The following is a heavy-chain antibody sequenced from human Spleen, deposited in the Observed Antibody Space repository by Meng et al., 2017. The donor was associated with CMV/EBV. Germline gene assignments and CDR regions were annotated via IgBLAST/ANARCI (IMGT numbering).Heavy chain of an antibody. CDR2: ISYDGSNK. CDR1: GFTFSSYA. Sequence: SGFTFSSYAMHWVRQAPGKGLEWVAVISYDGSNKYYADSVKGRFTISRDNSKNTLYLQMNSLRAEDTAVYYCARGIRYGAHGYFDYWGQGTLVTVSS. J-gene: IGHJ4*02. V-gene: IGHV3-30*04. D-gene: IGHD4/OR15-4a*01. CDR3: ARGIRYGAHGYFDY.